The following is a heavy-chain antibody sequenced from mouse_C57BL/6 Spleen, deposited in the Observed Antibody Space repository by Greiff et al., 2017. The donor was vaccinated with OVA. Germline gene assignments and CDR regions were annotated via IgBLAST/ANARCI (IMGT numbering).Heavy chain of an antibody. V-gene: IGHV8-12*01. D-gene: IGHD1-1*01. CDR3: ARSRANYYGSSYDYFDY. CDR1: GFSLSTSGMG. CDR2: IYWDDDK. Sequence: QVTLKVSGPGILQSSQTLSLTCSFSGFSLSTSGMGVSWIRQPSGKGLEWLAHIYWDDDKRYNPSLKSRLTISKDTSRNQVFLKITSVDTADTATYYCARSRANYYGSSYDYFDYWGQGTTLTVSS. J-gene: IGHJ2*01.